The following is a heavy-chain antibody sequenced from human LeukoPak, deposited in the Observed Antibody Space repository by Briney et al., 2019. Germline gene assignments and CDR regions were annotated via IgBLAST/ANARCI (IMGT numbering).Heavy chain of an antibody. J-gene: IGHJ4*02. Sequence: PSETLSLTCTVSGYSISSGYYWGWIRQPPGKGLEWIGSIYHSGSTYYNPSLKSRVTISVDTSKNQFSLKLSSVTAADTAVYYCATGGIAVAVADYWGQGTLVTVSS. V-gene: IGHV4-38-2*02. D-gene: IGHD6-19*01. CDR3: ATGGIAVAVADY. CDR2: IYHSGST. CDR1: GYSISSGYY.